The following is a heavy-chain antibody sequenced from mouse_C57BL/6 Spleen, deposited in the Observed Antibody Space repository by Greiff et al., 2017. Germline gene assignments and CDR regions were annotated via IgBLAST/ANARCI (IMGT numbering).Heavy chain of an antibody. V-gene: IGHV1-26*01. CDR3: ARGEVSGTAAY. CDR1: GYTFTDYY. CDR2: INPNNGGT. Sequence: VQLQQSGPELVKPGASVKISCKASGYTFTDYYMNWVKQSHGKSLEWIGDINPNNGGTSYNQKFKGKATLTVDKSSSTAYMELRSLTSEDSSVYYCARGEVSGTAAYWGQGTLVTVSA. J-gene: IGHJ3*01. D-gene: IGHD4-1*01.